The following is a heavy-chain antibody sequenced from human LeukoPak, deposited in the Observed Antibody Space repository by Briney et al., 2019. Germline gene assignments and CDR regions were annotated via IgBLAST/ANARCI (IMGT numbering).Heavy chain of an antibody. CDR2: IYYSGST. Sequence: SETLSLTCTVSGGSISSYYWSWIRQPPGKGLEWIGYIYYSGSTNYNPSLKSRVTISVDTSKNQFSLKLSSETAADTAVYYCARQRYSNYGYYYYGMDVWGQGTTVTVSS. CDR1: GGSISSYY. CDR3: ARQRYSNYGYYYYGMDV. J-gene: IGHJ6*02. V-gene: IGHV4-59*01. D-gene: IGHD4-11*01.